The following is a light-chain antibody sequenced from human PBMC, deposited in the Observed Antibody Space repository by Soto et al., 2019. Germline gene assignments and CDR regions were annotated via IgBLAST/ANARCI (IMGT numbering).Light chain of an antibody. Sequence: DIQITQSPSSLSVSVGDRVAITCRASQSISNFLHWYQQKPGKAPKLLIYTSFNMQSGVPSRFSGSGSGRDFTLTISGLQPDDFATYYCQQSYNTPYTVGQGTKLEIK. CDR3: QQSYNTPYT. J-gene: IGKJ2*01. CDR1: QSISNF. CDR2: TSF. V-gene: IGKV1-39*01.